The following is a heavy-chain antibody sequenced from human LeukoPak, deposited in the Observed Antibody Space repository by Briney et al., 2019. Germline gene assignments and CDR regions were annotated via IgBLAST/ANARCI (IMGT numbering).Heavy chain of an antibody. J-gene: IGHJ4*02. Sequence: SETLSLTCTVSGDSINNYFWSWIRQSPEKGLEWIAYIYYVGRANYNPSLESRVTMSIDTSKNQFSLRLSSVTAADTAVYYCARHILNFDNNSHFDHWGQGILVTVSS. CDR3: ARHILNFDNNSHFDH. D-gene: IGHD3-9*01. V-gene: IGHV4-59*08. CDR2: IYYVGRA. CDR1: GDSINNYF.